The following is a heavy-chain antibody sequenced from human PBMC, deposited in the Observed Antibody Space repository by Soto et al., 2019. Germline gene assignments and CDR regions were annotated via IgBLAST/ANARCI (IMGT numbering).Heavy chain of an antibody. J-gene: IGHJ6*03. CDR3: AGTTSHYWYYMDV. CDR1: GDSVSSNSAA. V-gene: IGHV6-1*01. CDR2: TYYRSRWYN. D-gene: IGHD1-7*01. Sequence: SQTLSLTCAISGDSVSSNSAAWNWIRQSPSRGLEWLGRTYYRSRWYNDYAVSVRSRITVNPDTSKNQFSLQLTSVTPEDTAVYYCAGTTSHYWYYMDVWGRGTTVTVSS.